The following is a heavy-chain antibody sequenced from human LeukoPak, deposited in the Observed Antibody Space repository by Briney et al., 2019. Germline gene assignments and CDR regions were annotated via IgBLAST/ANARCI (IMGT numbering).Heavy chain of an antibody. V-gene: IGHV3-23*01. CDR2: ISGSGGST. D-gene: IGHD3-22*01. CDR1: GFTLSTNA. Sequence: GGSLRLSCLTSGFTLSTNAMSWVRQAPGKGLEWVSAISGSGGSTYYADSVKGRFTISRDNSKNTLYLQMNSLRAEDTAVYYCAKWDSSGYYYSDYWGQGTLVTVSS. CDR3: AKWDSSGYYYSDY. J-gene: IGHJ4*02.